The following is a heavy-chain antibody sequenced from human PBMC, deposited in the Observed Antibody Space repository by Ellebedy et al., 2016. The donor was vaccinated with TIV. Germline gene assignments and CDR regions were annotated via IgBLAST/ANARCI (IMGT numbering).Heavy chain of an antibody. V-gene: IGHV1-18*01. CDR3: ARSRLGGGHWYFDF. J-gene: IGHJ2*01. D-gene: IGHD3-10*01. Sequence: ASVKVSCXVSGYTFTRYGMSWVRQAPGQGLEWMGWIAVYNGHTKCAQKFQDRVVMTTETATSTVYMELRSLRSDDTAVYYCARSRLGGGHWYFDFWGRGTLVTVSS. CDR1: GYTFTRYG. CDR2: IAVYNGHT.